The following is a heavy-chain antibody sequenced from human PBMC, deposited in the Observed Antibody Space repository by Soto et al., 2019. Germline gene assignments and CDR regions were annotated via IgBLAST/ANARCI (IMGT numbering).Heavy chain of an antibody. V-gene: IGHV3-23*01. Sequence: PGGSLRLSSAASGFTFSSYAMSWVRQAPGKGLEWVSAISGSGGSTYYADYVKRRFTISRDNSKTTLYLQMNSLRAEDTAVDYCAKQLNVFHPPTQYLYYWGQGTLVTVSS. D-gene: IGHD1-1*01. CDR2: ISGSGGST. CDR1: GFTFSSYA. CDR3: AKQLNVFHPPTQYLYY. J-gene: IGHJ4*02.